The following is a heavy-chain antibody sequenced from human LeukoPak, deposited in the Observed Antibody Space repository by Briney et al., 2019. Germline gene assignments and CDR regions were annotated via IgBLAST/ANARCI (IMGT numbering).Heavy chain of an antibody. CDR3: AREGGPYRPLDY. Sequence: SETLSLTCGVSGGSITNTNYWSWVRQPPGKGLEWIGEVNPQGSTNYNPSLMGRVAISVDTSENHISLQLTSVTAADTAVYYCAREGGPYRPLDYSGQGTLVTVSS. J-gene: IGHJ4*02. V-gene: IGHV4-4*02. CDR1: GGSITNTNY. CDR2: VNPQGST.